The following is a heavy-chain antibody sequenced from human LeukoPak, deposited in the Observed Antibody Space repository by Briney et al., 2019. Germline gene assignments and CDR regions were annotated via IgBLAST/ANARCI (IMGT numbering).Heavy chain of an antibody. Sequence: SETLSLTCAVYGGSFSGYYWSWIRQPPGKGLEWIGEINHSGSTNYNPSLKSRVTISVDTSKNQFSLKLSSVTAADTAVYYCARGRGYSSSWYYFDYWGQGTLVTVSS. CDR2: INHSGST. D-gene: IGHD6-13*01. J-gene: IGHJ4*02. CDR1: GGSFSGYY. V-gene: IGHV4-34*01. CDR3: ARGRGYSSSWYYFDY.